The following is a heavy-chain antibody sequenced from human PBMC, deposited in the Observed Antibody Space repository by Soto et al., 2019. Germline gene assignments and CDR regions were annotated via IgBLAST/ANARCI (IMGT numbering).Heavy chain of an antibody. J-gene: IGHJ4*02. CDR2: IYYSGST. V-gene: IGHV4-31*03. CDR3: ARTSEGGSGRHFDY. Sequence: QVQLQESGPGLVKPSQTLSLTCTVSGGSINSGGYYWSWIRQHPGKGLEWIGFIYYSGSTYYNPSLRSRVTISLDTSKNQFSLKLSSVTAADTAVYYCARTSEGGSGRHFDYWGQGTLVTVSS. D-gene: IGHD3-10*01. CDR1: GGSINSGGYY.